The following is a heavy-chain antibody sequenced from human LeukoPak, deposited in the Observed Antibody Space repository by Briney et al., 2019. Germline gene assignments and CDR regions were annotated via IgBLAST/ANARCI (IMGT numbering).Heavy chain of an antibody. CDR2: IYPDGSDT. V-gene: IGHV5-51*01. D-gene: IGHD6-19*01. CDR1: GYSFTSYW. Sequence: GESLKISCKGSGYSFTSYWIGWVRQLPGKGLECMGIIYPDGSDTRYSPSFQGQVTISADKSISTAYLQWSSLKASDTAMYYCARFPLGVAGAEFDYWGQGTLVTVSS. J-gene: IGHJ4*02. CDR3: ARFPLGVAGAEFDY.